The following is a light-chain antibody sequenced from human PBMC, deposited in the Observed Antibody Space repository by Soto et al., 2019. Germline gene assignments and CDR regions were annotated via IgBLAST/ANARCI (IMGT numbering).Light chain of an antibody. CDR1: QSFSRS. CDR3: QQYDVRPLT. CDR2: DAS. Sequence: IVFFLSSALLSVSPGERATLSCRASQSFSRSLAWYQQKPGQAPRLLIADASTRATAIPARFSGSGSGTEFTLTSSSLQSEDIAPYVCQQYDVRPLTFGRGTRLEI. J-gene: IGKJ5*01. V-gene: IGKV3-15*01.